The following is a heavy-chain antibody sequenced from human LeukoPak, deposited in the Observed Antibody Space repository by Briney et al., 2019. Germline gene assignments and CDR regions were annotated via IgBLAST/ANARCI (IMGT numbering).Heavy chain of an antibody. Sequence: SVKVSCKASGGTFSSYAISWVRQAPGQGLEWMGGIIPIFGTANYAQKFQGRVRITPDESTSTAYMELRSLRSEDTAVYYCARVVMRYDSSGYGAFDIWGQGTMVTVSS. CDR1: GGTFSSYA. D-gene: IGHD3-22*01. CDR3: ARVVMRYDSSGYGAFDI. CDR2: IIPIFGTA. J-gene: IGHJ3*02. V-gene: IGHV1-69*13.